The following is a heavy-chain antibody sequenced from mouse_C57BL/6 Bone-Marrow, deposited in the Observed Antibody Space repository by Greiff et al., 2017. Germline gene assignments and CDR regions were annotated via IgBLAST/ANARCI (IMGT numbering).Heavy chain of an antibody. CDR3: AGDSSGYVLMDY. D-gene: IGHD3-2*02. V-gene: IGHV14-3*01. CDR2: ISPGNGNT. J-gene: IGHJ4*01. CDR1: GFNIKNTY. Sequence: EVKLMESVAELVRPGASVKLSCTASGFNIKNTYMHWVQQRPEQGLEWIGWISPGNGNTNYAPKVQGKATITADTSSNTAYLQLSSLTSEDTAISYCAGDSSGYVLMDYWGQGTSVTVSS.